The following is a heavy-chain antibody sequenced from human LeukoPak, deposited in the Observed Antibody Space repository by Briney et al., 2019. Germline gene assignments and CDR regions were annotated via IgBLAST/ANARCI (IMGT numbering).Heavy chain of an antibody. V-gene: IGHV4-31*03. Sequence: SQTLSLTCTVSGGSISSGGYYWSWIRQHPGKGLEWIGYIYYSGSTYYNPSLKSRVTISVGTSKNQFSLKLSSVTAADTAVYYCARFDYDSSGYYYGYYWGQGTLVTVSS. CDR3: ARFDYDSSGYYYGYY. D-gene: IGHD3-22*01. J-gene: IGHJ4*02. CDR1: GGSISSGGYY. CDR2: IYYSGST.